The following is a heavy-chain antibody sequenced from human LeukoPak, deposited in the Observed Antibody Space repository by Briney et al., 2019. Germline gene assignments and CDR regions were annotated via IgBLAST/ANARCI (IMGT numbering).Heavy chain of an antibody. CDR2: IKQDGSEK. CDR1: GFTFSSYW. V-gene: IGHV3-7*01. CDR3: AKDATAVPGTVYMDV. Sequence: GGSLRLSCAASGFTFSSYWMGWVRQAPGKGLEWVANIKQDGSEKYYVDSVKGRFTISRDNAKNSLYLQTTSLRAEDTALYYCAKDATAVPGTVYMDVWGKGTTVTISS. J-gene: IGHJ6*03. D-gene: IGHD6-13*01.